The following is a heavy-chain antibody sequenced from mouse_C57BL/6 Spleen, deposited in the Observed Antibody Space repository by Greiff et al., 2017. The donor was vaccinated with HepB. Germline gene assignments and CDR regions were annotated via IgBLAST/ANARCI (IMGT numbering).Heavy chain of an antibody. D-gene: IGHD4-1*01. V-gene: IGHV1-50*01. CDR1: GYTFTSYW. Sequence: VQLQQPGAELVKPGASVKLSCKASGYTFTSYWMQWVKQRPGQGLEWIGEIDPSDSYTNYNQKFKGKATLTLDTSSSTAYMQLSSRTSEDSAVYYFARAGTGYFDVWGTGTTVTVSS. CDR2: IDPSDSYT. CDR3: ARAGTGYFDV. J-gene: IGHJ1*03.